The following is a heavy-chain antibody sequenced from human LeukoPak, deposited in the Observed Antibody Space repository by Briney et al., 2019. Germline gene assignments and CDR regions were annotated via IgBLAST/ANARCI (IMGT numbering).Heavy chain of an antibody. CDR2: IYHSGST. V-gene: IGHV4-38-2*02. CDR3: AREPVVGNYFDY. D-gene: IGHD7-27*01. CDR1: GYSISSGYY. Sequence: SETLSLTCTVSGYSISSGYYWSWIRQPPGKGLEWIGSIYHSGSTYYNPSLKSRVTISVDTSKNQFSLKLSSVTAADTAVYYCAREPVVGNYFDYWGQGTLVTVSS. J-gene: IGHJ4*02.